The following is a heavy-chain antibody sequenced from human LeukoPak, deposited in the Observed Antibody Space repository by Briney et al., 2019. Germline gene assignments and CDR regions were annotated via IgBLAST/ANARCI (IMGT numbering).Heavy chain of an antibody. J-gene: IGHJ4*02. D-gene: IGHD5-12*01. V-gene: IGHV3-20*04. CDR1: GFTFSSYE. CDR3: AKHIGGGLDY. CDR2: INWNGGST. Sequence: SGGSLRLSCAASGFTFSSYEMNWVRQAPGKGLEWVSGINWNGGSTGYADSVKGRFTISRDNAKNSLYLQMNGLRAEDTAVFYCAKHIGGGLDYWGQGTLVTVSS.